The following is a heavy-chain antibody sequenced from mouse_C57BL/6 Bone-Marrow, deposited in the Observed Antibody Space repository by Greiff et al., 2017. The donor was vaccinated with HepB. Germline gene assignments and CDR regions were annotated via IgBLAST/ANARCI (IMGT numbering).Heavy chain of an antibody. D-gene: IGHD2-10*01. CDR2: INPYNGGT. Sequence: EVQLQQSGPVLVKPGASVKMSCKASGYTFTDYYMNWVKQSHGKSLEWIGVINPYNGGTSYNQKFKGKATLTVDKSSSTAYMELNSLTSEDSAVYYCALLSHWYFDVWGTGTTVTVSS. CDR3: ALLSHWYFDV. J-gene: IGHJ1*03. V-gene: IGHV1-19*01. CDR1: GYTFTDYY.